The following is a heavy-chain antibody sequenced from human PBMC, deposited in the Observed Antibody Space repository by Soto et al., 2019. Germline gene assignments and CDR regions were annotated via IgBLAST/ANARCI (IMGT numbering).Heavy chain of an antibody. CDR1: GFTFSSYQ. CDR3: SRVAPYYYDSGNYYFDY. Sequence: EVQLVESGGGLVQPGGSLRLSCTASGFTFSSYQMNWVRQAPGKGLEWVANIKQDGSEKYYVDSVKGRFTIYRDNSKNSLYLQTNILRAEDKAVYYCSRVAPYYYDSGNYYFDYWGQGTLVTVSS. CDR2: IKQDGSEK. V-gene: IGHV3-7*01. D-gene: IGHD3-10*01. J-gene: IGHJ4*02.